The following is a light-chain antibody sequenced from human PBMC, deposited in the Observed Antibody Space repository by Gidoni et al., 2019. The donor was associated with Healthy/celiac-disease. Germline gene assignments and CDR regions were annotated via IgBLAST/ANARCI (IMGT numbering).Light chain of an antibody. Sequence: EIVMTQSPATLSVSPGERATLSCRASQSVSSNLAWYQQKPGQAPRLLIYGASTRATGIPARFSGSVSGTEFTLTISSLQSEDFAVYYCQQYNTWPLTFGQGTKVEIQ. CDR1: QSVSSN. CDR3: QQYNTWPLT. V-gene: IGKV3-15*01. J-gene: IGKJ1*01. CDR2: GAS.